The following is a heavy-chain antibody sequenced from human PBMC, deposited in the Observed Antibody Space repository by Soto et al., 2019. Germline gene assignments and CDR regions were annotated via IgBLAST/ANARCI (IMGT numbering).Heavy chain of an antibody. Sequence: SETLSLTCTVSSAPVSSTTYTWGCIRQPPGKGLEWVASVYYGGRSYYNPSLKSRVTISVDTSKNQFSLKLSSVTAADTAVYYCARLSIAVAEGFDPWGQGTLVTVSS. CDR3: ARLSIAVAEGFDP. CDR2: VYYGGRS. D-gene: IGHD6-19*01. J-gene: IGHJ5*02. CDR1: SAPVSSTTYT. V-gene: IGHV4-39*07.